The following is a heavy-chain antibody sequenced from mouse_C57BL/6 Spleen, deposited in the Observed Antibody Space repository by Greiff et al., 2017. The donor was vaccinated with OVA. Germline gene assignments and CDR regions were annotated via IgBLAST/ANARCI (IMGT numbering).Heavy chain of an antibody. CDR2: IDPSDSET. J-gene: IGHJ2*01. D-gene: IGHD2-3*01. V-gene: IGHV1-52*01. CDR3: AREGLLREFDY. CDR1: GDTFTSYW. Sequence: QVQLQQPGAELGRPGSSVKLSCKAAGDTFTSYWMHGVKQRPIQGLEWIGNIDPSDSETHYNQKFKDKATLTVDKSSSTAYMQLSSLTSEDSAVYYCAREGLLREFDYWGQGTTLTVSS.